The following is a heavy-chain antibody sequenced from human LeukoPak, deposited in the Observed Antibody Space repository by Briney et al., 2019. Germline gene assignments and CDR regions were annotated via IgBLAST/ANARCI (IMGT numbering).Heavy chain of an antibody. J-gene: IGHJ3*02. D-gene: IGHD2-2*01. CDR3: ARGPSDCSSTSCQDAFDI. Sequence: SQTLSLTCTVSGGSISSGGYYWSWIRQHPGKGLEWIGYIYYSGSTNYNPSLKSRVTISVDTSKNQFSLKLSSVTAADTAVYYCARGPSDCSSTSCQDAFDIWGQGTMVTVSS. CDR1: GGSISSGGYY. V-gene: IGHV4-31*03. CDR2: IYYSGST.